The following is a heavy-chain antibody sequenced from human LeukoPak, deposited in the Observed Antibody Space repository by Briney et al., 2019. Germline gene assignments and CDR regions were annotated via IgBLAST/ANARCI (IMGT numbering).Heavy chain of an antibody. Sequence: SETLPLTCSVSGGSISSYYWNWIRQPAGKGLEWIDRVLNTGTTNYNPSLKSRVTMSLDTSKSQFSLSLSSVTAADTAIYWCAKSGDFYFGMDIWGQGTTVSVSS. J-gene: IGHJ6*02. V-gene: IGHV4-4*07. CDR2: VLNTGTT. D-gene: IGHD2-15*01. CDR3: AKSGDFYFGMDI. CDR1: GGSISSYY.